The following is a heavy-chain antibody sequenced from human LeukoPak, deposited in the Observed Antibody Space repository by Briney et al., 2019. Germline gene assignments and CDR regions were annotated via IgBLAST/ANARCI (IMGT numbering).Heavy chain of an antibody. CDR3: ARDAQSKDYDFWSGLYYFDY. Sequence: APVKVSCKASGYTFTSYYMHWVRQAPGQGLEWMGIINPSGGSTSYAQKFQGRVTMTRDTSTSTVYMELSSLRSEDTAVYYCARDAQSKDYDFWSGLYYFDYWGQGTLVTVSS. CDR1: GYTFTSYY. J-gene: IGHJ4*02. D-gene: IGHD3-3*01. V-gene: IGHV1-46*01. CDR2: INPSGGST.